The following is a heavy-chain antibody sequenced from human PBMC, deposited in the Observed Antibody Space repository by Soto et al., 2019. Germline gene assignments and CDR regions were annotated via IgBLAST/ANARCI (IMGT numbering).Heavy chain of an antibody. J-gene: IGHJ6*04. CDR2: INAGNGNT. V-gene: IGHV1-3*01. CDR1: GYTFTSYA. D-gene: IGHD2-15*01. Sequence: ASVKVSCKASGYTFTSYAMHWVRQAPGQRLEWMGWINAGNGNTKYSQKFQGRFTISRDTSENTLHLQMDSLRAEDTAVYYCARDDVLCDGGSCYGVPLDVWGKGTTVTVSS. CDR3: ARDDVLCDGGSCYGVPLDV.